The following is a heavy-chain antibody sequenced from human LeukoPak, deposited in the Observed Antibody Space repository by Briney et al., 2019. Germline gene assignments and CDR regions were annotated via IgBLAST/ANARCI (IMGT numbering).Heavy chain of an antibody. J-gene: IGHJ6*03. D-gene: IGHD3-10*01. CDR1: GFTFSAYS. V-gene: IGHV3-21*01. CDR2: ITSVEFV. CDR3: ARGGFNMVRGVIIPSTSYFYYMDI. Sequence: PGGSLRLSCAASGFTFSAYSMNWVRQAPGKGLEWVSSITSVEFVYFADSLKGRFTISRDNAKSSLYLQMNSLRADDTAVYYCARGGFNMVRGVIIPSTSYFYYMDIWGKGTTVTVSS.